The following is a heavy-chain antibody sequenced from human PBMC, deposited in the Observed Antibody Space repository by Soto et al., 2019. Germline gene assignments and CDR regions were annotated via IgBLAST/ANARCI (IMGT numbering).Heavy chain of an antibody. CDR2: INSDGSTT. J-gene: IGHJ4*02. V-gene: IGHV3-74*03. CDR1: GFAFSSSW. D-gene: IGHD3-10*01. Sequence: EVQLVESGGGLVQPGGSLRLSCAASGFAFSSSWMHWVRQVRGKGLVWVSRINSDGSTTQYADSVRGRFTISSDNAKNTLFLEVTSLTLEDTAVYFCACLPTPRGPCAFWGQGTLVTVSS. CDR3: ACLPTPRGPCAF.